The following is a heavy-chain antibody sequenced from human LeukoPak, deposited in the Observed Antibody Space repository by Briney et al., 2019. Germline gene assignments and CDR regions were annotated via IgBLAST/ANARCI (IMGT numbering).Heavy chain of an antibody. J-gene: IGHJ4*02. CDR3: ARVYSGSYYFDY. V-gene: IGHV4-34*01. CDR1: GGSFSGYY. Sequence: SETLSLTCAVYGGSFSGYYWSWIRQPPGKGLEWIGEINHSGSTNYNPSLKSRVTISVDTSKNQFSLKLSSVTAADTAAYYCARVYSGSYYFDYWGQGTLVTVSS. CDR2: INHSGST. D-gene: IGHD1-26*01.